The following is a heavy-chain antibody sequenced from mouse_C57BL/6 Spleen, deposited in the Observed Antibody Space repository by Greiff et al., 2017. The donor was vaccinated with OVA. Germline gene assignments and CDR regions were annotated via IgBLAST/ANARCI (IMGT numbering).Heavy chain of an antibody. CDR2: IDPSDSYT. Sequence: QVQLQQPGAELVMPGASVKLSCKASGYTFTSYWMHWVKQKPGQGLEWIGEIDPSDSYTNYNQKFKGKSTLTVDKSSSTAYMQLSSLTSEDSSVYYCARSDYYVSEKDYWGQDTTLTVSS. V-gene: IGHV1-69*01. D-gene: IGHD1-1*01. CDR3: ARSDYYVSEKDY. CDR1: GYTFTSYW. J-gene: IGHJ2*01.